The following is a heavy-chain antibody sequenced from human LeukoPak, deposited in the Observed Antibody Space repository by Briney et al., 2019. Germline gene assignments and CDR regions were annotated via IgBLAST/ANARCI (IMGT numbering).Heavy chain of an antibody. Sequence: ASVKVSCKASGYTFTDYYINWVRQAPGQGLEWMGWINPNSGGTNYAQKFQGWVTVTRDTSISTAYMELSSLRSEDTAVYYCARDLSHDSSGTHAFDIWGQGTMVTVSS. CDR2: INPNSGGT. D-gene: IGHD3-22*01. CDR1: GYTFTDYY. CDR3: ARDLSHDSSGTHAFDI. V-gene: IGHV1-2*04. J-gene: IGHJ3*02.